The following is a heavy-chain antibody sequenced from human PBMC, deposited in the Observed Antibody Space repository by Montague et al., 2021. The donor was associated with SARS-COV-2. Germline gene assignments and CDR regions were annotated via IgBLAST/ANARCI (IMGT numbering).Heavy chain of an antibody. Sequence: SETLSLTCTVSGGPISSSSYYWGWIRQPPGKGLEWIGNIFYSGSTYYNTSLKSRVTISVDTSKNQFSLRLSSVTAADTAVYYCARLPYFYDSTPAFDIWGQGTMVPVSS. J-gene: IGHJ3*02. CDR3: ARLPYFYDSTPAFDI. CDR2: IFYSGST. D-gene: IGHD3-22*01. CDR1: GGPISSSSYY. V-gene: IGHV4-39*01.